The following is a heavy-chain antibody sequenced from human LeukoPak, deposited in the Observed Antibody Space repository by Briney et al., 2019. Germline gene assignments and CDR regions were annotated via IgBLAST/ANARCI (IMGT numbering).Heavy chain of an antibody. Sequence: GGSRRSPCAASGFTFDDYAMHWVRQAPGKGLQWFSGISWNSGSIGYADSVKGRFTISRDNAKNSLYLQMNSLRAEDTALYYCVKDLGHEWIQLELCFDYWGQGTLVTVSS. V-gene: IGHV3-9*01. J-gene: IGHJ4*02. D-gene: IGHD5-18*01. CDR2: ISWNSGSI. CDR3: VKDLGHEWIQLELCFDY. CDR1: GFTFDDYA.